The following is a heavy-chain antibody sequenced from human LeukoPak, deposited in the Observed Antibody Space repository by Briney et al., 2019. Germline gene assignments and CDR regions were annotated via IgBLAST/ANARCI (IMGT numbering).Heavy chain of an antibody. Sequence: SQTLSLTCTVSGGSTSSCGYYWSWIRQHPGKGLEWIGYIYYSGSTYYNPSLKSRVTISVDTSKNQFSLKLSSVTAADTAVYYCARGAALNAFDIWGQGTMVTVSS. J-gene: IGHJ3*02. CDR3: ARGAALNAFDI. CDR1: GGSTSSCGYY. D-gene: IGHD6-25*01. V-gene: IGHV4-31*03. CDR2: IYYSGST.